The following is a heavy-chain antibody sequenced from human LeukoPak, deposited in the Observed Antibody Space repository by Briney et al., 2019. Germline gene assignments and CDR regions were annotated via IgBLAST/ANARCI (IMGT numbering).Heavy chain of an antibody. Sequence: GESLKISCKGSGYSFTTYWIGWERQMPGKGLEWMGIIYPGDSDTRYSPSFQGQVTLSADKSISTAYLQWSSVKASDTAMYYCARHEGTGWYNYWGQGTLVTVSS. CDR2: IYPGDSDT. CDR1: GYSFTTYW. D-gene: IGHD6-19*01. V-gene: IGHV5-51*01. CDR3: ARHEGTGWYNY. J-gene: IGHJ4*02.